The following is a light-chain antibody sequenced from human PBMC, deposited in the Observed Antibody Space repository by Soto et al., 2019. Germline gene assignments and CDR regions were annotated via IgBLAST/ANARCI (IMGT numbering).Light chain of an antibody. CDR2: DAS. CDR1: QSISSW. V-gene: IGKV1-5*01. CDR3: QQYNSYPYT. Sequence: DIQMTQSPSTLSASVGDRVTITCRASQSISSWLAWYQQKPGKAPKLLIYDASSLESGVPSRFSGSGSGTEFTLTISSLQPDDFATYYCQQYNSYPYTFGQGTKQEIE. J-gene: IGKJ2*01.